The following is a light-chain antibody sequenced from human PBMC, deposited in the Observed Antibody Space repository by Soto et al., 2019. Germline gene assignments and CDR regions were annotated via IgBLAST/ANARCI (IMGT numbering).Light chain of an antibody. CDR1: QSISSY. V-gene: IGKV1-39*01. Sequence: DIQMTPSPSSLSASVGDRVTITCRASQSISSYLNWYQQKPGKAPKLLIYAASSLQSGVPSRFSGSGSGTDFTLTISSLQPEDFATYDCQHSYSTLRYTFGQGTKLEIK. J-gene: IGKJ2*01. CDR3: QHSYSTLRYT. CDR2: AAS.